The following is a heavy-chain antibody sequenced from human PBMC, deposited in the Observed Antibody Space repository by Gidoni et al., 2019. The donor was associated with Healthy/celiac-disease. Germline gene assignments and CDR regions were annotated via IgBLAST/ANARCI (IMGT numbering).Heavy chain of an antibody. CDR3: SNPIFYGDYVTDY. Sequence: EVQLLESGGGLVKPGGSLSLACADSGFTFSSYAMSWVRQAPGKGLEWVSAISGSGGSTSYADSVKGRFTISRANAKNPLYLQMNSLRAEDTAVYYCSNPIFYGDYVTDYWGQGTLVTVAS. CDR1: GFTFSSYA. V-gene: IGHV3-23*01. J-gene: IGHJ4*02. D-gene: IGHD4-17*01. CDR2: ISGSGGST.